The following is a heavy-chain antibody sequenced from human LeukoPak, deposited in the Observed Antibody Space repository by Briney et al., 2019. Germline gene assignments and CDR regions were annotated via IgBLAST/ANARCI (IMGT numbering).Heavy chain of an antibody. CDR1: GGSISSSSYY. J-gene: IGHJ5*02. Sequence: PSETLSLTCTVSGGSISSSSYYWGWIRQPPGKGREWIRSIYYSGSTYYNPSLKSRVTISVDTSKNQFSLKLSSVTAADTAVYYCARPRLVYDAWFDPWGQGTLVTVSS. CDR2: IYYSGST. CDR3: ARPRLVYDAWFDP. V-gene: IGHV4-39*01. D-gene: IGHD5/OR15-5a*01.